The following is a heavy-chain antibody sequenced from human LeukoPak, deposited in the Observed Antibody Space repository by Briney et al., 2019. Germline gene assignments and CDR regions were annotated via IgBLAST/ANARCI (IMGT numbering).Heavy chain of an antibody. Sequence: GGSLRLSCAASGFSFSNYWMSWVRQAPGRGLEWVASVAQDGGEKFYADSVMGRFTISKDNAKNSLYLHTNGLRADDTALYYCARDARATFDVWGQGTMVTVSS. CDR2: VAQDGGEK. J-gene: IGHJ3*01. V-gene: IGHV3-7*01. CDR1: GFSFSNYW. D-gene: IGHD5-12*01. CDR3: ARDARATFDV.